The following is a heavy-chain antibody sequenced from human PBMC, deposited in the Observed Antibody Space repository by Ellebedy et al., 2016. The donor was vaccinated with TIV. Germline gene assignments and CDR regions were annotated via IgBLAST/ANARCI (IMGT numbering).Heavy chain of an antibody. CDR3: ARSPATGTVDY. CDR2: INQGGSET. D-gene: IGHD1-1*01. J-gene: IGHJ4*01. V-gene: IGHV3-7*01. CDR1: GFTLSTYW. Sequence: GESLKTSXAASGFTLSTYWMSWVRQAPGKGLEWVANINQGGSETYYVDSVKGRFTMSRDNAKNSLYLQLNSLRAEDTAVYYCARSPATGTVDYWGHGTLVTVSS.